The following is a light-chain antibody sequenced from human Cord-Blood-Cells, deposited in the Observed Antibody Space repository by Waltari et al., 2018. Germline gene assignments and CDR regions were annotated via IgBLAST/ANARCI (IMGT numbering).Light chain of an antibody. V-gene: IGKV1-39*01. CDR3: QQSYSTPFT. CDR2: AAS. CDR1: QSISSY. J-gene: IGKJ3*01. Sequence: IQMNQSPSSLSASVGDRVTITSRARQSISSYLTWYQQHPEKALKLLIYAASSLQSGVPARFSGSGSETDFTLTISSLQPEDFATYYRQQSYSTPFTFGPGTKVDIK.